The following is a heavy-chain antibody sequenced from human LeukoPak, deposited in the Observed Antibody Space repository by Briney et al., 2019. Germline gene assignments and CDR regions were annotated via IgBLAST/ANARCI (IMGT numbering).Heavy chain of an antibody. J-gene: IGHJ4*02. V-gene: IGHV4-39*01. Sequence: SETLSLTCTVSGLSISSSSFYWVWLAPPPGKGLVWTVSIYYSGSTYDTPSHKRRVTICVHTPKTQFSLTLSSVTAADTAVYYCMTDPGEILGVVRPNWGKGTLVTVS. CDR1: GLSISSSSFY. CDR3: MTDPGEILGVVRPN. CDR2: IYYSGST. D-gene: IGHD3-3*01.